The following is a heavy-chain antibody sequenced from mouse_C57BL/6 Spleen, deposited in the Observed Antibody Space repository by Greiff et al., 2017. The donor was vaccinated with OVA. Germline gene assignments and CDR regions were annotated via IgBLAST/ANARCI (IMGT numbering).Heavy chain of an antibody. D-gene: IGHD2-3*01. CDR3: ARDPLYDGYYGYYFDY. J-gene: IGHJ2*01. Sequence: QVQLKESGPGLVQPSQSLSITCTVSGFSLTSYGVHWVRQSPGKGLAWLGVIWSGGSTDYNAAFISRLSISKDNSKSQVFFKMNSLQADDTAIYYCARDPLYDGYYGYYFDYWGQGTTLTVSS. CDR2: IWSGGST. CDR1: GFSLTSYG. V-gene: IGHV2-2*01.